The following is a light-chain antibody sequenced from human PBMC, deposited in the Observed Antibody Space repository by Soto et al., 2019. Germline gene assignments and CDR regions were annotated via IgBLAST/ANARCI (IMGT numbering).Light chain of an antibody. CDR1: QSFRGL. J-gene: IGKJ5*01. CDR3: QQRHMWPIT. CDR2: DAY. V-gene: IGKV3-11*01. Sequence: EVVLPPSPVTLSLSPGERATLSFRASQSFRGLLAWYQQKPGQAPRLLIYDAYNRATGIPPRFSGSGSGTDFTLTISSLEPEDSAVYYCQQRHMWPITFGQGTRLEIK.